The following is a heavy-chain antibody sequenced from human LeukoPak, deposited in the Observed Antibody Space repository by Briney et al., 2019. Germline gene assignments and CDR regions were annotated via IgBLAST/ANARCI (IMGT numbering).Heavy chain of an antibody. Sequence: PSETLSLTCTVSGYSISSAYYWGWIRQSPGKGLEWIGSVYLSGSTHYNPSLKRLVSISVDTSKNQFSLSLGSVTAADTAIYYCARHIGTPGYSYGHYFDYWGQGTLVTVSS. CDR2: VYLSGST. CDR1: GYSISSAYY. J-gene: IGHJ4*02. D-gene: IGHD5-18*01. V-gene: IGHV4-38-2*02. CDR3: ARHIGTPGYSYGHYFDY.